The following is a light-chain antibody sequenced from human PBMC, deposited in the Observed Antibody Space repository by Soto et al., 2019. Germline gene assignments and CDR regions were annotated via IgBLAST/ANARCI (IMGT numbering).Light chain of an antibody. CDR1: QSVSSN. V-gene: IGKV3-15*01. J-gene: IGKJ1*01. CDR2: GAS. Sequence: EILMTQSPATLSVSPGERATLSCRSSQSVSSNLAWYQQKPGQAPRLLIYGASTRATGIPARFSGSGSATEFTLTISSLQSEDFAVYYCQQYNKRCTFGQGTKVEIK. CDR3: QQYNKRCT.